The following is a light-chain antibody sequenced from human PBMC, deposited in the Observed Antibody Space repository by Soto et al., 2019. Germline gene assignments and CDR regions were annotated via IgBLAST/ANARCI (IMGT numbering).Light chain of an antibody. CDR2: GAS. CDR1: QSVSSN. V-gene: IGKV3-15*01. J-gene: IGKJ3*01. CDR3: QQYDNWPPVT. Sequence: EIVMTQSPATLSVSPGERATLSCRASQSVSSNLAWYQQKPGQAPRLLIYGASTRATGIPARFSGSGSGTEFTLTISSLQSEDFAVYYCQQYDNWPPVTFGPGTKVDLK.